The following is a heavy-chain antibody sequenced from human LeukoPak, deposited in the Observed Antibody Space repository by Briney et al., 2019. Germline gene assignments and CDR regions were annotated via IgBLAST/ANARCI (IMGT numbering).Heavy chain of an antibody. J-gene: IGHJ6*03. CDR2: IVPIFGTA. CDR3: ARDYLLPAAPPRGYYYYYMDV. CDR1: GGTFSSYG. Sequence: SVKVPCKASGGTFSSYGISWVRQAPGQGLEWMGGIVPIFGTANYAQKFQGRVTITADESTSTAYMELSSLRSEDTAVYYCARDYLLPAAPPRGYYYYYMDVWGKGTTVTVSS. V-gene: IGHV1-69*13. D-gene: IGHD2-2*01.